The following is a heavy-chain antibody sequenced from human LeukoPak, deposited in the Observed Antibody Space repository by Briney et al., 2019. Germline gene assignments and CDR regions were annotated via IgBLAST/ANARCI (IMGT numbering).Heavy chain of an antibody. CDR3: ARDQRSSITIFGVVTTDNWFDP. CDR2: ISSSSSYI. V-gene: IGHV3-21*01. Sequence: EPGGSLRLSCAASGFTFSSYSMNWVRQAPGKGLEWVSSISSSSSYIYYADSVKGRFTISRDNAKNSLYLQMNSLRAEDTAVYYCARDQRSSITIFGVVTTDNWFDPWGQGTLVTVSS. J-gene: IGHJ5*02. CDR1: GFTFSSYS. D-gene: IGHD3-3*01.